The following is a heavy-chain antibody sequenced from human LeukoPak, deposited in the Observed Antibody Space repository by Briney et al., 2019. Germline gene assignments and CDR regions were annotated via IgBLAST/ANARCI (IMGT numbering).Heavy chain of an antibody. CDR3: ARAFVTGTTWPHY. CDR2: INHSGST. Sequence: SETLSLTCAVYGGSFSGYYWSWIRQPPGKGLEWIGEINHSGSTNYNPSLKSRVTISVDTSKNQFSLKLSSVTAADTAVYYCARAFVTGTTWPHYWGQGTLVTVSS. J-gene: IGHJ4*02. CDR1: GGSFSGYY. V-gene: IGHV4-34*01. D-gene: IGHD1-1*01.